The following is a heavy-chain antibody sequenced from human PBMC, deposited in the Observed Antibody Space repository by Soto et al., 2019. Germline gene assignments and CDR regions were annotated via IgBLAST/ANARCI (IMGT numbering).Heavy chain of an antibody. Sequence: SVKVSCKASGGTFSSYAISWVRQAPGQGLDWMGGIIPIFGTANYAQKFQGRVTITADESTSTAYMELSSLRSEDTAVYYCARDVITIFGVVIISRPMDVWGQGTRVTVSS. CDR1: GGTFSSYA. CDR3: ARDVITIFGVVIISRPMDV. J-gene: IGHJ6*02. V-gene: IGHV1-69*13. CDR2: IIPIFGTA. D-gene: IGHD3-3*01.